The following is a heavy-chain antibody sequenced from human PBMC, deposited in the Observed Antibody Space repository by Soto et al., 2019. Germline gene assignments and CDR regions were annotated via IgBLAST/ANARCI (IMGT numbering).Heavy chain of an antibody. J-gene: IGHJ6*02. D-gene: IGHD4-4*01. CDR3: ARHISNFRYYYYAMDV. CDR1: GFTVSSNY. CDR2: IYSGGST. Sequence: GGSLRLSCAASGFTVSSNYMSWVRQAPGKGLEWVSVIYSGGSTYYADSVKGRFTISRDNSKNTLYLQMNTLKASDTAMYYCARHISNFRYYYYAMDVWGQGTTVTVSS. V-gene: IGHV3-53*01.